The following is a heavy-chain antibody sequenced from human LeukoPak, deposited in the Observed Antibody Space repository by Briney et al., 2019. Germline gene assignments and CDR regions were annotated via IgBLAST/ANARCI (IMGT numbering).Heavy chain of an antibody. CDR2: ISPYNGNT. Sequence: ASVKVSCKASGYTFTSYGISWVRQAPGQGLEWMGWISPYNGNTNYAQKLQDRVTMTTDTSTTTAYMELRSLRSDDTAVYYCAGGGYSDGYVYWGQGTLVTVSS. CDR1: GYTFTSYG. J-gene: IGHJ4*02. V-gene: IGHV1-18*01. D-gene: IGHD5-18*01. CDR3: AGGGYSDGYVY.